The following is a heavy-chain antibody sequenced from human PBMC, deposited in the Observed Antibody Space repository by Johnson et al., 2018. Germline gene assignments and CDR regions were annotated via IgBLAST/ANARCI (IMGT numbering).Heavy chain of an antibody. V-gene: IGHV3-33*01. CDR1: GFTFSSYG. J-gene: IGHJ6*03. Sequence: QVQLVESGGGVVQPGRSLRLSCAASGFTFSSYGMHWVRQAPGKGLEWVAVIWYDGSNKYYADSVKGRFTISRDNAKNSLYLQMNSLRAEDTAVYYCARDPLHTRGYYYYYYMDVWGKGTTVTVSS. CDR2: IWYDGSNK. CDR3: ARDPLHTRGYYYYYYMDV. D-gene: IGHD2-2*01.